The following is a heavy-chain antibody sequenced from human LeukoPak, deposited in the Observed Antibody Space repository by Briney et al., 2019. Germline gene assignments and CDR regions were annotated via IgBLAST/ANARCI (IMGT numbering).Heavy chain of an antibody. CDR1: GFTFSSYG. CDR3: ATLAVVPAAIPDY. Sequence: GGSLRLSCAASGFTFSSYGMHWVRQAPGKGLEWVAFIRYDGSNKYYADSVKGRFTISRDNSKNTLYLQMNSLRAEDTAVYYCATLAVVPAAIPDYWGQGTLVTVSS. J-gene: IGHJ4*02. D-gene: IGHD2-2*01. CDR2: IRYDGSNK. V-gene: IGHV3-30*02.